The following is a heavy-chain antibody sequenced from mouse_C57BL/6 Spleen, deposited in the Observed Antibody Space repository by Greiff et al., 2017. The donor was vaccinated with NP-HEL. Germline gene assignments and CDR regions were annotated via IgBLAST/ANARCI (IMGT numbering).Heavy chain of an antibody. J-gene: IGHJ2*01. D-gene: IGHD2-4*01. Sequence: VVKPGASVKLSCKASGYTFTEYNINWVKQRSGQGLEWIGWFYPGSDSIKYNEKFKDKATLTADKSSSTVYMELSRLTSEDSAVYFCARHEGYDYVLDYWGQGTTLTVSS. V-gene: IGHV1-62-2*01. CDR3: ARHEGYDYVLDY. CDR1: GYTFTEYN. CDR2: FYPGSDSI.